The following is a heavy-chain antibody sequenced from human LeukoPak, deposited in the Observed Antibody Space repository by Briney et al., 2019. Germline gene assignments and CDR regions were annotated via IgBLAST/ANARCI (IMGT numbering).Heavy chain of an antibody. CDR3: ARDSPTVTTTGATFDY. CDR1: GYTFTSYY. Sequence: ASVKVSCKASGYTFTSYYMHWVRQAPGQGLEWMGIINPSGGRTSYAQKFQGRVSMTRDMSTSTVYMELSSLRSEDTAMYYCARDSPTVTTTGATFDYWGQGTLVTVSS. J-gene: IGHJ4*02. CDR2: INPSGGRT. D-gene: IGHD4-17*01. V-gene: IGHV1-46*01.